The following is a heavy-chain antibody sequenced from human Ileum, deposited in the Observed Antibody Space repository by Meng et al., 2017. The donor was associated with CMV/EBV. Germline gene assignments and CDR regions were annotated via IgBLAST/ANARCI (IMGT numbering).Heavy chain of an antibody. CDR2: SVPTFGST. V-gene: IGHV1-69*05. CDR1: GGTLGNHG. J-gene: IGHJ6*02. Sequence: SVKVSCKAPGGTLGNHGISWVRQAPGQGLEWMGGSVPTFGSTNYAQKFQGRVTITTDESTITAYMDLSSLRSEYTAIYYCARHRTAPGSHYSYYGMDVWGQGTTVTVSS. CDR3: ARHRTAPGSHYSYYGMDV. D-gene: IGHD6-13*01.